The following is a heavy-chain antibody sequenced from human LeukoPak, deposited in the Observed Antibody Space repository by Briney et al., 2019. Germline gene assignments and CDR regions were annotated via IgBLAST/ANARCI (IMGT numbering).Heavy chain of an antibody. D-gene: IGHD3-10*01. J-gene: IGHJ5*02. V-gene: IGHV4-31*03. CDR1: GGSISSGGYY. CDR3: ARELMVRGRDWFDP. Sequence: SQTLSLTCTVSGGSISSGGYYWSWIRQHPGKGLERIGYIYYSGSTYYNPSLKSRVTISVDTSKNQFSLKLSSVTAADTAVYYCARELMVRGRDWFDPWGQGTLVTVSS. CDR2: IYYSGST.